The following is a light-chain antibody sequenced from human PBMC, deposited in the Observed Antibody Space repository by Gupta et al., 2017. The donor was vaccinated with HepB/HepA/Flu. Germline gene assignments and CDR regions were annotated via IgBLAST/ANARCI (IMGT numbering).Light chain of an antibody. J-gene: IGKJ1*01. CDR3: QHEQSYSWT. V-gene: IGKV1-5*03. CDR2: KAS. CDR1: QSVSDC. Sequence: DIQMTQSPSTLSASVGDRVTITCRASQSVSDCLAWFQQKPGTAPKVLISKASSLESGVPSRFSGSGSGTEFTLTISSLQPDDFATYYCQHEQSYSWTFGQGTKVEIK.